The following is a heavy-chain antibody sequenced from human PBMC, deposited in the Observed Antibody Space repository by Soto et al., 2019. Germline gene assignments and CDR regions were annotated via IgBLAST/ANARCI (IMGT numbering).Heavy chain of an antibody. CDR2: KNPNSGNT. CDR3: ARGRGLWFGELDFDY. V-gene: IGHV1-8*01. J-gene: IGHJ4*02. Sequence: QVQLVQSGAEVKKPGASVKVSCKASGYTFTSYDINWVRQATGQGLEWGGGKNPNSGNTGYAQKFQGRVTMTRNTSIRTAYMELSSLSSEDTAVYYCARGRGLWFGELDFDYWGQGTLVTVSS. CDR1: GYTFTSYD. D-gene: IGHD3-10*01.